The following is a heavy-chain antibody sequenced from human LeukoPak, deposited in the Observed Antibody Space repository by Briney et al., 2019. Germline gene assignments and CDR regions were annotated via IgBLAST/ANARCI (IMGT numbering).Heavy chain of an antibody. Sequence: PSETLSLTCTVSGGSISNYYWSWIRQPPGKGLEWIGYIYYSGTTNYNPSLKSRVTISVDTSKNQFSLKLNSVTAADTAVYYCAGGVYIAAAQYGYWGRGTLVTVSS. CDR2: IYYSGTT. CDR1: GGSISNYY. D-gene: IGHD6-13*01. V-gene: IGHV4-59*01. J-gene: IGHJ4*02. CDR3: AGGVYIAAAQYGY.